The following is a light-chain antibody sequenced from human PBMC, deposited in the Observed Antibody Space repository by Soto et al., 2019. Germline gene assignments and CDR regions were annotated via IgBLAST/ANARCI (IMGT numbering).Light chain of an antibody. CDR2: DAN. Sequence: QSVLTQPPSVSAASGQKVTISCSGGSSNIENNYVSWFQHLQGTAPKLLIYDANNRPSGIPGRFSGSKSVTSATLGITGLQTGDDADDDCGTWDSSLNGVVFGGGTKLTVL. V-gene: IGLV1-51*01. CDR1: SSNIENNY. CDR3: GTWDSSLNGVV. J-gene: IGLJ2*01.